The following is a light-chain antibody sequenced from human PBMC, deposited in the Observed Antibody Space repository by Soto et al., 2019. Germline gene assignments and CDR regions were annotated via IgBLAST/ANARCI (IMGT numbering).Light chain of an antibody. V-gene: IGKV1-5*01. CDR2: DAS. J-gene: IGKJ1*01. CDR3: QQYNSYSGT. Sequence: QMTQSPSTLSASVGDRVTITCRASQSISSWLAWYQQKPGKAPKLLIYDASSLESGVPSRFSGSGSGTEFTLTISSLQPDDFATYYCQQYNSYSGTFGQGTKVEIK. CDR1: QSISSW.